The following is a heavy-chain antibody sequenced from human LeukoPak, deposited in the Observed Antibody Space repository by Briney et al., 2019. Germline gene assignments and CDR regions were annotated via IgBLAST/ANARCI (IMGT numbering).Heavy chain of an antibody. CDR3: ARHNSGSSWFDP. Sequence: GESLKISCKSSGYSFSSYWITWVRQMPGKGLEWMGRIDPSDSYADYSPSLQGHVSISTDMSISTAYLQWSSLKASDTAMYYCARHNSGSSWFDPWGQGTLVTVSS. CDR2: IDPSDSYA. V-gene: IGHV5-10-1*01. D-gene: IGHD1-26*01. J-gene: IGHJ5*02. CDR1: GYSFSSYW.